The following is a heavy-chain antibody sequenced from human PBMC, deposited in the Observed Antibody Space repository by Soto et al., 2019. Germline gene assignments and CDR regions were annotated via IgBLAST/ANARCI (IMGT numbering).Heavy chain of an antibody. CDR1: GYTFTSYD. CDR2: MNPSTGNT. Sequence: QVQLVQSGAEVKKPGASVKVSCKASGYTFTSYDIIWVRQATGQGLEWMGWMNPSTGNTDSAEKFQGRRTMTRNTSISTVYMELSSLSFEDTAVYYCARGRIIVAGGFDPWGQGTLVTVYS. D-gene: IGHD6-19*01. CDR3: ARGRIIVAGGFDP. J-gene: IGHJ5*02. V-gene: IGHV1-8*01.